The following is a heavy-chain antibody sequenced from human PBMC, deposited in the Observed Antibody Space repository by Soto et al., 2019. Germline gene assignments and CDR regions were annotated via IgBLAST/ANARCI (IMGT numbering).Heavy chain of an antibody. D-gene: IGHD5-18*01. CDR2: IDWDDDK. CDR1: GFSLRTSGMC. Sequence: FAPTLSTTTQTLTLNCTVSGFSLRTSGMCVSWIRQPPGKALEWLALIDWDDDKYYSTSLKTRLTISKDTSKNQVVLTMTNMDPVDTAMYYCARIKGDSYGLDYWGQGTLVTVSS. CDR3: ARIKGDSYGLDY. J-gene: IGHJ4*02. V-gene: IGHV2-70*01.